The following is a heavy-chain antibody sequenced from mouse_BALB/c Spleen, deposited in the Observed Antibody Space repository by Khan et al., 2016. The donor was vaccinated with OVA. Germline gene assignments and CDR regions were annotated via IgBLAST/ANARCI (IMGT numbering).Heavy chain of an antibody. Sequence: EVELVESGGDLVKPGGSLKLSCAASGFTFSTYGMSWVRQTPDKRLEWVATVSTGGSYTYYPDSVKGRFTISRDNAKNPLYLQMSGLKSDDTAMFYCTRLAYYYDSEGFAYWGQGTLVTVSA. V-gene: IGHV5-6*01. CDR1: GFTFSTYG. CDR3: TRLAYYYDSEGFAY. CDR2: VSTGGSYT. D-gene: IGHD1-1*01. J-gene: IGHJ3*01.